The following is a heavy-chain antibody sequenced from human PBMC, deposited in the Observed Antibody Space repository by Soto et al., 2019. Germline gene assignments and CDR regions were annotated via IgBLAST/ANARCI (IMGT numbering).Heavy chain of an antibody. V-gene: IGHV3-7*01. D-gene: IGHD6-19*01. Sequence: GGSLRLSCAASGFTFSNHWMSWVCQAPGKGLEWVANIKQDGSQNYYVDSVKGRFTTSRDNTKNSFYLQMNSLRAEDTAVYYCASDHINGWKFDYWGRGTLVTVSP. CDR2: IKQDGSQN. J-gene: IGHJ4*02. CDR3: ASDHINGWKFDY. CDR1: GFTFSNHW.